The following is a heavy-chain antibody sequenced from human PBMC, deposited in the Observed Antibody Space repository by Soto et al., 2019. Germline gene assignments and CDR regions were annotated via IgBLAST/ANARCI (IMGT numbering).Heavy chain of an antibody. Sequence: ASVQVSFKASGYTFTRYYMHWVRQAPGQGLEWMGWINPNSGGTNYAQKFQGRVTMTRDTSISTAYMELSRLRSDDTAVYYCARGESIVLMLYANVGGMDVWGQGTTVTVSS. J-gene: IGHJ6*02. CDR1: GYTFTRYY. V-gene: IGHV1-2*02. CDR3: ARGESIVLMLYANVGGMDV. CDR2: INPNSGGT. D-gene: IGHD2-8*01.